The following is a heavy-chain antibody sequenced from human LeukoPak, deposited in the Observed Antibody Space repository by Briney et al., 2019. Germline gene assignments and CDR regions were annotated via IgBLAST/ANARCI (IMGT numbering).Heavy chain of an antibody. CDR1: GGTFSSYA. CDR2: ISAYNGNT. D-gene: IGHD2-2*01. V-gene: IGHV1-18*01. J-gene: IGHJ6*02. Sequence: ASVKVSCKASGGTFSSYAISWVRQAPGQGLEWMGWISAYNGNTNYAQKLQGRVTMTTDTSTSTAYMELRSLRSDDTAVYYCARDQQIVVVPAASYYYYYGMDVWGQGTTVTVSS. CDR3: ARDQQIVVVPAASYYYYYGMDV.